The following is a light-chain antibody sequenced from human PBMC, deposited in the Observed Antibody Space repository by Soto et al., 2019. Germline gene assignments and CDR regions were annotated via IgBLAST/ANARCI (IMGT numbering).Light chain of an antibody. J-gene: IGKJ5*01. CDR3: QQYDDLPIT. Sequence: DIQMTQSPPSLSASVGDRVTITCQASHDIGNSLNWYQDKPGQAPKLVIYDAYNLETGVPSTFSGSGYGTEFSFNITSLQPEDVATYYCQQYDDLPITFGQGTRLEIK. CDR1: HDIGNS. V-gene: IGKV1-33*01. CDR2: DAY.